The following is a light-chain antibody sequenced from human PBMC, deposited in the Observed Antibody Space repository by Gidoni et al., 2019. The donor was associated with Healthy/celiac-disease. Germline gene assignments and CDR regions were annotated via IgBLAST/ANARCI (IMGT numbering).Light chain of an antibody. Sequence: ELVLTQSPGTLSLSPGERATLPCRASQSVSSSYLAWYQQKPGQAPRLLLYGASSRATCIPDRFSGSGSGTDFTLTISRLEPEDFAVYYCQQYGSSRFTFGPGTKVDIK. V-gene: IGKV3-20*01. CDR3: QQYGSSRFT. CDR1: QSVSSSY. CDR2: GAS. J-gene: IGKJ3*01.